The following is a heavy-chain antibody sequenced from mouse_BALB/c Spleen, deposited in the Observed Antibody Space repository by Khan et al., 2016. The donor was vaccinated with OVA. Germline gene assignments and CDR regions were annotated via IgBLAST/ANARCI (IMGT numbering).Heavy chain of an antibody. CDR3: VRDGACYGDDGWFAY. D-gene: IGHD2-14*01. V-gene: IGHV1-4*01. J-gene: IGHJ3*01. CDR1: GYTFTSYT. Sequence: QVQLQQSGAELARPGASVKMSCKASGYTFTSYTIHWIKQRPGQGLEWIGYINPSNGYTNYNQKFKDKATLTADKSSTTAYMQLSSLTSEDSAIYNCVRDGACYGDDGWFAYWGQGTLVTVSA. CDR2: INPSNGYT.